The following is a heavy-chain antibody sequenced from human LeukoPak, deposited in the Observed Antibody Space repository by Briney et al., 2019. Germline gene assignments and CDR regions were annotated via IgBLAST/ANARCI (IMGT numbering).Heavy chain of an antibody. D-gene: IGHD2-2*02. Sequence: PGGSLRLSCAASGFTFSSYSMNWVRQAPGKGLEWVANIRQDESEKYYVDSVKGRFTISRDNTKKSLYLQMNSLRAEDTAVYYCARSLGCSSSSCYMDYWGQGTLVTVSS. CDR2: IRQDESEK. CDR3: ARSLGCSSSSCYMDY. V-gene: IGHV3-7*01. J-gene: IGHJ4*02. CDR1: GFTFSSYS.